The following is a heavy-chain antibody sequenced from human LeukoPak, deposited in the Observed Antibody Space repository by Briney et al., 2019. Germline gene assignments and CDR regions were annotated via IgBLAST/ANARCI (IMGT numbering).Heavy chain of an antibody. Sequence: SETLSLTCAISSGSFSGYYRSWIRQPPGKGLEWIGEINQSGSTNYNPSLMSRVTMSVDTSNKEFSLRLSSVTAADTAVYYCASRVFLGWFDPWGQGTLVTVSS. V-gene: IGHV4-34*01. CDR1: SGSFSGYY. CDR2: INQSGST. J-gene: IGHJ5*02. CDR3: ASRVFLGWFDP. D-gene: IGHD2-21*01.